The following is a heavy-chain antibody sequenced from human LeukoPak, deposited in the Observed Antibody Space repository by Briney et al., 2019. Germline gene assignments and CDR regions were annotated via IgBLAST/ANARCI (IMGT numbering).Heavy chain of an antibody. J-gene: IGHJ4*02. CDR1: GFTFSNAW. V-gene: IGHV3-7*01. D-gene: IGHD4-17*01. Sequence: GGSLRLSCAASGFTFSNAWMSWVRQAPGKGLEWVANIKQDGSEKYYVDSVKGRFTISRDNAKNSLFLLMDSLRVEDTAVYYCARLNGEITVFGYWGQGTLVSVSS. CDR2: IKQDGSEK. CDR3: ARLNGEITVFGY.